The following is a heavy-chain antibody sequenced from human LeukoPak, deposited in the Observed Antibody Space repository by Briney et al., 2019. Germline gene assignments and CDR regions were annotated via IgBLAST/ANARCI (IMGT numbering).Heavy chain of an antibody. J-gene: IGHJ3*02. CDR1: GFTFSSYS. V-gene: IGHV3-48*01. CDR2: ISSSSSTI. D-gene: IGHD3-3*01. Sequence: GGSLRLSCAASGFTFSSYSMSWVRQVPGKGLEWVSYISSSSSTIYYADSVKGRFTISRDNAKNSLYLQMNSLRAEDTAVYYCASPIRFHDAFDIWGQGTMVTVSS. CDR3: ASPIRFHDAFDI.